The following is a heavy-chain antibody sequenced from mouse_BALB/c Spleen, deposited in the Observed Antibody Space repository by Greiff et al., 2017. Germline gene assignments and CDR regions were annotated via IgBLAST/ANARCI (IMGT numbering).Heavy chain of an antibody. V-gene: IGHV1S29*02. D-gene: IGHD1-1*01. CDR2: IYPYNGGT. CDR3: ARGSRRDYFDY. Sequence: EVKLMESGPELVKPGASVKISCKASGYTFTDYNMHWVKQSHGKSLEWIGYIYPYNGGTGYNQKFKSKATLTVDNSSSTAYMELRSLTSEDSAVYYCARGSRRDYFDYWGQGTTLTVSS. CDR1: GYTFTDYN. J-gene: IGHJ2*01.